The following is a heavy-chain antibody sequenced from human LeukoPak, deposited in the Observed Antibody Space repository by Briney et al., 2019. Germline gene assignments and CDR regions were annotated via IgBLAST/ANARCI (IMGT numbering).Heavy chain of an antibody. CDR2: ISYDGSNK. J-gene: IGHJ3*02. CDR1: GFTFSSYG. CDR3: AKISLFPGTGAFDI. D-gene: IGHD2-8*02. V-gene: IGHV3-30*18. Sequence: PGGSLRLSCAASGFTFSSYGMHWVRQAPGKGLEWVAVISYDGSNKYYADSVKGRFTISRDNSKNTLYLQMNSLRAEDTAVYYCAKISLFPGTGAFDIWGQGTMVTVSS.